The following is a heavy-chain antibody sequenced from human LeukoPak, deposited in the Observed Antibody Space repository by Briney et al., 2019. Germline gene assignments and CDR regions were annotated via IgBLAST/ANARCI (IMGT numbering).Heavy chain of an antibody. CDR3: AKDAWTYCSDCSRGPTSLYY. V-gene: IGHV3-23*01. CDR1: GFTFYAYA. CDR2: IGGSGDST. Sequence: GGSLRLSCAASGFTFYAYAMTWVRQAPGKGLEWVSGIGGSGDSTIYADSVRGQFTISRDNSKDTLYRQMNNLRAEDTAIYYCAKDAWTYCSDCSRGPTSLYYWGQGTLVTVSS. J-gene: IGHJ4*02. D-gene: IGHD2-15*01.